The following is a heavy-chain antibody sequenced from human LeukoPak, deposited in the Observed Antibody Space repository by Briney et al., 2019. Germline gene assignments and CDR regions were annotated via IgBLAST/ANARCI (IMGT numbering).Heavy chain of an antibody. Sequence: KSSETLSLTCAVYGGSFSGYYWSWIRQPPGKGLEWIGEINHSGSTNYNPSLKSRVTISVDTSKNQFSLKLSSVTAADTAVYYCARGIRWLSSSGFDYWGQGTLVTVSS. V-gene: IGHV4-34*01. CDR1: GGSFSGYY. J-gene: IGHJ4*02. CDR2: INHSGST. D-gene: IGHD5-24*01. CDR3: ARGIRWLSSSGFDY.